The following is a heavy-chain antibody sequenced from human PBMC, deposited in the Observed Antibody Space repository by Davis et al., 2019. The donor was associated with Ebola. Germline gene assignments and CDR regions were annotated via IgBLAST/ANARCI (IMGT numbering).Heavy chain of an antibody. CDR3: ARHGMTTVVAYGMDV. D-gene: IGHD4-23*01. CDR1: GYSFTSYW. CDR2: IYPGDSDT. J-gene: IGHJ6*02. V-gene: IGHV5-51*01. Sequence: PGGSLRLSCKGSGYSFTSYWIGWVRQMPGKGLEWMGIIYPGDSDTRYSPSFQGQVTTSADKYISTAYLQWSSLKASDTAMYYCARHGMTTVVAYGMDVWGQGTTVTVSS.